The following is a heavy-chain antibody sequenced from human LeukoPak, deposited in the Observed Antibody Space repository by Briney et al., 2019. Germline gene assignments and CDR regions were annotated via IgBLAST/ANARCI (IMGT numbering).Heavy chain of an antibody. CDR2: INHSGST. Sequence: PSETLSLTCAVYGGSFSGYYWSWIRQPPGKGLEWIGEINHSGSTNYNPSLKSRVTISVDTSKNQFSLKLSSVTAADTAVYYCARRYSSSWLNWFDPWGQGTLVTVSS. D-gene: IGHD6-13*01. CDR1: GGSFSGYY. CDR3: ARRYSSSWLNWFDP. J-gene: IGHJ5*02. V-gene: IGHV4-34*01.